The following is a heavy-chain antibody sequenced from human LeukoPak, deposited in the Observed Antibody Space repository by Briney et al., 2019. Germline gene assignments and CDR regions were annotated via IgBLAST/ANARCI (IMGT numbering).Heavy chain of an antibody. V-gene: IGHV1-2*02. CDR3: ARASYDSSDYGTWFDP. J-gene: IGHJ5*02. CDR2: IDPNSGGT. D-gene: IGHD3-22*01. CDR1: GYTFTGYY. Sequence: ASVKVSCKASGYTFTGYYMHWVRQAPGQGLEWMGWIDPNSGGTNYAQKFQGRVTMTRDTSISTAYMELSRLRSDDTAVYYCARASYDSSDYGTWFDPWGQGTLVTVSS.